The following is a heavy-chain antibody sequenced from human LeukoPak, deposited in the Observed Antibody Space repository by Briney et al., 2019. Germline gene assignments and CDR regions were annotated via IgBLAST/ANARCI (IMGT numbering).Heavy chain of an antibody. CDR1: GISISSGGYY. CDR2: IYYSGST. J-gene: IGHJ4*02. Sequence: KASQTLSLTCTVSGISISSGGYYWSWIRQHPGKGLEWIGYIYYSGSTYYNPSLKSRVTISVDTCKNQFSQKLSSVTAADTAVYYCARSGIAVAASVDYWGQGTLVTVSS. V-gene: IGHV4-31*03. CDR3: ARSGIAVAASVDY. D-gene: IGHD6-19*01.